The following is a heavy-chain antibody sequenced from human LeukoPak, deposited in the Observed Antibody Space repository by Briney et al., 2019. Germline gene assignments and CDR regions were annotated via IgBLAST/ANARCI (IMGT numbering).Heavy chain of an antibody. J-gene: IGHJ6*02. D-gene: IGHD6-19*01. CDR2: ISGSGGST. Sequence: GGSLRLSCAASGFTFSSYAMSWVRQAPGKGLEWVSAISGSGGSTYYADSVKGRFTISRDNSKNTLYLQMNSLRAEDTAVYYCAKAWSSSGWYLRVRPSDYYYYGMDVWGQGTTVTVSS. CDR3: AKAWSSSGWYLRVRPSDYYYYGMDV. V-gene: IGHV3-23*01. CDR1: GFTFSSYA.